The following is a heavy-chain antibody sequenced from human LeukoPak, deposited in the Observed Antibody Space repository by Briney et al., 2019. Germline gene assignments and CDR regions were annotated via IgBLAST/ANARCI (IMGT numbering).Heavy chain of an antibody. V-gene: IGHV3-23*01. J-gene: IGHJ3*01. CDR2: MSATDGSA. CDR3: AKARIAAAGTGAFDV. D-gene: IGHD6-13*01. Sequence: AAMSATDGSAQYAESVKGRFTISRDNSKNSLYLQMDSLRDEDTAVYYCAKARIAAAGTGAFDVWGQGTMVTVSS.